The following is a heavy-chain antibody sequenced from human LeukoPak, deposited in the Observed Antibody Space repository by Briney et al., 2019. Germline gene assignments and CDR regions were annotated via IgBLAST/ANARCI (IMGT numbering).Heavy chain of an antibody. CDR3: ARVAAKTVDH. V-gene: IGHV4-59*01. Sequence: SETLSLTCTVSGGSISSYYWSWIRQPPGKGLEWIGYIYYSGSTNYNPSLKSRVTISVDTSKNQFSLKLSSVTAADTAVYYCARVAAKTVDHWGQGTLVTVSS. CDR2: IYYSGST. J-gene: IGHJ4*02. CDR1: GGSISSYY. D-gene: IGHD2-15*01.